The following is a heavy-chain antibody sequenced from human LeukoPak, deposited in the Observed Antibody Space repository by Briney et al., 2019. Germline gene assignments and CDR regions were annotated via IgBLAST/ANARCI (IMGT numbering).Heavy chain of an antibody. D-gene: IGHD3-10*01. Sequence: GGPLRLSCAASGFTFSSYSMNWVRQAPGKGLEWVSSISSSSSYIYYADSVKGRFTISRDNAKNSLYLQMNSLRAEDTAVYYCARATNMVRGDYYFDYWGQGTLVTVSS. V-gene: IGHV3-21*01. J-gene: IGHJ4*02. CDR1: GFTFSSYS. CDR3: ARATNMVRGDYYFDY. CDR2: ISSSSSYI.